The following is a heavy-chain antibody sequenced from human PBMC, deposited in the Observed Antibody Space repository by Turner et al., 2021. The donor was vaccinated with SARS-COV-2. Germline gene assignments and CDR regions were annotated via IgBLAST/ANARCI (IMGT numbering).Heavy chain of an antibody. CDR1: GFTFSSYA. CDR3: VKGSY. V-gene: IGHV3-64D*09. J-gene: IGHJ4*02. Sequence: VQLVESGGGLVQPGGSLRLSCSASGFTFSSYAMHWVRQAPGKGVEYISAISSNGGSTYYAYSVKGRFTISRDNSKHTLYLQMSSLRAEETAVYYCVKGSYWGQGTLVTVSS. CDR2: ISSNGGST.